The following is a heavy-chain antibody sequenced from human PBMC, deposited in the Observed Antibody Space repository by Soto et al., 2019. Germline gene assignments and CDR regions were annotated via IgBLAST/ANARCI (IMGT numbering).Heavy chain of an antibody. J-gene: IGHJ5*02. CDR1: GYTFTSYG. CDR3: ARGDVYSSSSPTSWFDP. CDR2: ISAYNGNT. V-gene: IGHV1-18*01. D-gene: IGHD6-6*01. Sequence: GASVKVSCKASGYTFTSYGISWVRQAPGQGLEWMGWISAYNGNTNYAQKLQGRVTMTTDTSTSTAYMEPRSLRSDDTAVYYCARGDVYSSSSPTSWFDPWSQGTLVTVSS.